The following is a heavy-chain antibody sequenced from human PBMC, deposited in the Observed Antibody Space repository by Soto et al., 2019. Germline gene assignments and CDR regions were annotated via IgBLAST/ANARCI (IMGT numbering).Heavy chain of an antibody. J-gene: IGHJ5*02. CDR2: ITSKSTTI. CDR3: AREMGACSDSSCYPGPYDS. Sequence: GGSLRLSCAASGFTFTSHSMNWVRQAPGQGLEWVSYITSKSTTIKYADSVKGRFTVSRDNAKNSLYLQLNSLRDEDTAVYYCAREMGACSDSSCYPGPYDSWGQGTLVTVSS. D-gene: IGHD3-16*01. V-gene: IGHV3-48*02. CDR1: GFTFTSHS.